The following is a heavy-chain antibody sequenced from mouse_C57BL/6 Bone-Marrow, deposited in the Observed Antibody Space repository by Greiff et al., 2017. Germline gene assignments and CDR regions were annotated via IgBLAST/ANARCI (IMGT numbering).Heavy chain of an antibody. CDR1: GYTFTSYG. J-gene: IGHJ3*01. Sequence: VQLQQSGAELARPGASVKLSCKASGYTFTSYGISWVKQRTGQGLEWIGEIYPRSGNTYYNEEFKGKATLTADKSSSTAYIALISLTSEDSAVYFWAREGYYGSSYSWFAYWGQGTLVTVSA. CDR2: IYPRSGNT. CDR3: AREGYYGSSYSWFAY. D-gene: IGHD1-1*01. V-gene: IGHV1-81*01.